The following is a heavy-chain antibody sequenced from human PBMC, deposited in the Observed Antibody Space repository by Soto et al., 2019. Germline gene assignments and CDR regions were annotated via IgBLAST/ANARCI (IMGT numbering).Heavy chain of an antibody. V-gene: IGHV1-8*01. Sequence: QVQLVQSGAEVKKPGASVKVSCKASGYTFTSYDINWVRQATGQGREWMGWMNPNSANTGYAQKFQGRVTMTRNTSISTAYMELSSLRSEDTAVYYCVRAGTTTRMYSFDSWGQGTLVTVSS. D-gene: IGHD1-1*01. CDR1: GYTFTSYD. CDR2: MNPNSANT. J-gene: IGHJ4*02. CDR3: VRAGTTTRMYSFDS.